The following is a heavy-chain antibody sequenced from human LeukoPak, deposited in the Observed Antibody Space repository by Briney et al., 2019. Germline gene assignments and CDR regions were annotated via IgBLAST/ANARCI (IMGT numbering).Heavy chain of an antibody. V-gene: IGHV3-33*06. CDR3: AKDCVGTQALEP. CDR2: IWYDGSNK. D-gene: IGHD3-10*01. J-gene: IGHJ5*02. CDR1: GFTFSSYG. Sequence: GGSLRLSCAASGFTFSSYGMHWVRQAPGKGLEWVAVIWYDGSNKYYADSVKGRLTISRDNSKNTLYLQMNSLRAEDTAVYYCAKDCVGTQALEPWGQGTLVTVSS.